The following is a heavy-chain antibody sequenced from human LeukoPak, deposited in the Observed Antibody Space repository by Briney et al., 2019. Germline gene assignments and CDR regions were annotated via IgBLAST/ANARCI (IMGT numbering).Heavy chain of an antibody. D-gene: IGHD5-18*01. CDR1: GYTFTPFD. CDR3: ARVNSYGLFDY. Sequence: ASVKVSCTASGYTFTPFDIRWVRQATGQGLEWMGWMNPNNGNTGYAQTFQGRVTMTRSTSITTAYMELTSLRSEDTAVYYCARVNSYGLFDYWGQRTLVTVSS. J-gene: IGHJ4*02. CDR2: MNPNNGNT. V-gene: IGHV1-8*01.